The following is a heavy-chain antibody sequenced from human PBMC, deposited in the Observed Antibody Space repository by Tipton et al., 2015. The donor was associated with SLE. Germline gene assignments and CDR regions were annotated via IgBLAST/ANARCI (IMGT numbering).Heavy chain of an antibody. Sequence: QLVQSGAEVKQPGASVNVSCKSSVYTFSTYGFTWVRQAPGQGLEWMGWISGYNGYANYAQRFQGRLTMTTDTSTSTAYMELRSLRYDDSAMYYCAREPGSYVDYEGFDIWGQGTVVTVSS. D-gene: IGHD3-16*01. J-gene: IGHJ3*02. CDR1: VYTFSTYG. V-gene: IGHV1-18*01. CDR3: AREPGSYVDYEGFDI. CDR2: ISGYNGYA.